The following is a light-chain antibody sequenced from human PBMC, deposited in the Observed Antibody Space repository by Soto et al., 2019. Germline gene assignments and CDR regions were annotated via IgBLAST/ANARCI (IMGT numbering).Light chain of an antibody. CDR1: SSDVGGYNY. CDR3: SSYTSSSTPYV. J-gene: IGLJ1*01. V-gene: IGLV2-14*01. Sequence: QSVLTQPASVSGSPGQSITISCTGTSSDVGGYNYVSWYQQHPGKAPNFMFYDVIIRPSGASIRFSGSKSGNTASLTIFGLQAEDEADYYCSSYTSSSTPYVFGTGTKVTVL. CDR2: DVI.